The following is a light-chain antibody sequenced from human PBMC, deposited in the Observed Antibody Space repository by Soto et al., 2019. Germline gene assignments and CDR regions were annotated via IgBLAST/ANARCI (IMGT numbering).Light chain of an antibody. CDR1: QFIDSY. CDR2: AAS. Sequence: DIQLTQSRTSLSASVGYRVTIACRASQFIDSYLNWYQQKPGKAPKLLIYAASSLQSGVSSRFSGSGSGTDFTLTINSLQPEDFATYYCQQSYSTTRTFGQGTKVDIK. J-gene: IGKJ1*01. CDR3: QQSYSTTRT. V-gene: IGKV1-39*01.